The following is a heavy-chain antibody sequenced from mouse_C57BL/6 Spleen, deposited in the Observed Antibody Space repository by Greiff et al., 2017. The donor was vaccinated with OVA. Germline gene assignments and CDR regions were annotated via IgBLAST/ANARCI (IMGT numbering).Heavy chain of an antibody. CDR1: GYTFTSYT. V-gene: IGHV1-4*01. Sequence: VQLQQSGAELARPGASVKMSCKASGYTFTSYTMHWVKQRPGQGLEWIGYINPSSGYTKYNQKFKDNATLTADKYSSTAYMQLSSLTSEDSAVYYCARPYYGISLANWDIAYWGQGTLVTVSA. CDR2: INPSSGYT. CDR3: ARPYYGISLANWDIAY. D-gene: IGHD1-1*01. J-gene: IGHJ3*01.